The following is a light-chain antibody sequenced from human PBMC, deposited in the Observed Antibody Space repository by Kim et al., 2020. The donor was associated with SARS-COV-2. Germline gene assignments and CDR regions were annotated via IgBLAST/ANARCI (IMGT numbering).Light chain of an antibody. CDR3: ASHGGYDYV. J-gene: IGLJ1*01. V-gene: IGLV2-8*01. CDR2: EVT. Sequence: PGQSVASSCSGTRGGFGSYKYVSWYQHHPGKSPKLIIYEVTKRPAGVPDRFSGSMSGNTASLTVSGLQAEDEADYYCASHGGYDYVFGTGTKVTVL. CDR1: RGGFGSYKY.